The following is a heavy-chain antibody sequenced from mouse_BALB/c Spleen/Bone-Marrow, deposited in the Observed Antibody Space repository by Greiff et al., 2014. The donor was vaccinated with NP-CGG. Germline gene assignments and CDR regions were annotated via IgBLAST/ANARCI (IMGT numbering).Heavy chain of an antibody. CDR3: ARHESYGNYLYFDV. CDR2: FYPGSGSI. CDR1: GYTFTEYI. V-gene: IGHV1-62-2*01. D-gene: IGHD2-10*02. J-gene: IGHJ1*01. Sequence: GQLQQSGAGLVKPGASVKLSCKASGYTFTEYIIHWVKQRSGQGLEWIGWFYPGSGSIKYNEKFKDKATLTADKSSSTVYMGLSRLTSEDSAVYFCARHESYGNYLYFDVWGAGTTVTVSS.